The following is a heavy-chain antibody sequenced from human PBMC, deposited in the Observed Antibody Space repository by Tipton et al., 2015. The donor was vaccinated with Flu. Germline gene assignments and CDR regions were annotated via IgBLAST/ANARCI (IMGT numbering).Heavy chain of an antibody. CDR2: INSDGSST. D-gene: IGHD3-16*01. J-gene: IGHJ3*02. CDR1: GFTFSTYA. CDR3: ARRGPRIGGAFDI. Sequence: SLRLSCAASGFTFSTYAMHWVRQAPGKGLEWVSRINSDGSSTSYADSVKGRFTISRDNAKNTLYLQMNSLRAEDTAVYYCARRGPRIGGAFDIWGQGTMVTVSS. V-gene: IGHV3-74*01.